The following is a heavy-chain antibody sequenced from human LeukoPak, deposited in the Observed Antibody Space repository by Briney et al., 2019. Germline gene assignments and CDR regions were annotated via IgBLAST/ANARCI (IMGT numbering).Heavy chain of an antibody. Sequence: GGSLRLSCAASGFTFSSYGTHWVRQAPGKGLEWVAVIWYDGSNKYYADSVKGRFTISRDNSKNTLYLQMNSLRAEDTAVYYCARDQVVTMVRGIITDGYFDYWGQGTLVTVSS. CDR1: GFTFSSYG. J-gene: IGHJ4*02. D-gene: IGHD3-10*01. V-gene: IGHV3-33*01. CDR2: IWYDGSNK. CDR3: ARDQVVTMVRGIITDGYFDY.